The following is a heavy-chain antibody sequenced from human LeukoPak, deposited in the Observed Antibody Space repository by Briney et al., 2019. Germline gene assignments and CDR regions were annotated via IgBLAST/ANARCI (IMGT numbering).Heavy chain of an antibody. D-gene: IGHD2-2*01. Sequence: ASVKVSCKASGYTFTSYGISWVRQAPGQGLEWMGWISAYNGNTNYAQKLQGRVTMTTDTSTSTAYMELRGLRSDDTAVYYCARGALYCSSTSCPLGFDPWGQGTLVTVSS. J-gene: IGHJ5*02. CDR3: ARGALYCSSTSCPLGFDP. CDR1: GYTFTSYG. CDR2: ISAYNGNT. V-gene: IGHV1-18*04.